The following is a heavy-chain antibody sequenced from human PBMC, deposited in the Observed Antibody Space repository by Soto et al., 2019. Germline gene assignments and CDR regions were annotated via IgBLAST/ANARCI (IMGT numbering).Heavy chain of an antibody. J-gene: IGHJ4*02. CDR2: INHSGST. CDR1: GGSFSGYY. V-gene: IGHV4-34*01. CDR3: ARASGSYYGYSDY. D-gene: IGHD1-26*01. Sequence: PSETLSLTCAVYGGSFSGYYWSWIRQPPGKGLGWIGEINHSGSTNYNPSLKSRVTISVDTSKNQFSLKLSSVTAADTAVYYCARASGSYYGYSDYWGQGTLVTVSS.